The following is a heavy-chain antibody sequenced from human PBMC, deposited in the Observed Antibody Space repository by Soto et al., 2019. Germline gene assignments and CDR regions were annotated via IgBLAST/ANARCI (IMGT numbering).Heavy chain of an antibody. CDR2: IYPGDSDT. V-gene: IGHV5-51*01. D-gene: IGHD1-1*01. J-gene: IGHJ4*02. Sequence: GESLKISCQGSGYSFATYWIGWVRQMPGKGLEWLGVIYPGDSDTRYNPSLQGQVTISADKSISTAYLQWGSLKASDTAIYYCARYQVGTNYYFDYWAQGTLVTVSS. CDR3: ARYQVGTNYYFDY. CDR1: GYSFATYW.